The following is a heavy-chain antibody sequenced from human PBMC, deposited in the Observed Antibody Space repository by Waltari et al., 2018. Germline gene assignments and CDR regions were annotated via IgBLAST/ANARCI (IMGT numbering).Heavy chain of an antibody. CDR3: ARNPGIAAAGPTGYYYYGMDV. CDR1: GYTFTSYA. D-gene: IGHD6-13*01. Sequence: QVQLVQSGAEVKKPGASVKVSCKASGYTFTSYAMHWVRQAPGQRLEWMGWINAGNSNTKNSQKFQGRGTIIRDPSASTAYMELVSLRSEDTAGYYCARNPGIAAAGPTGYYYYGMDVWGQGTTVTVSS. J-gene: IGHJ6*02. CDR2: INAGNSNT. V-gene: IGHV1-3*01.